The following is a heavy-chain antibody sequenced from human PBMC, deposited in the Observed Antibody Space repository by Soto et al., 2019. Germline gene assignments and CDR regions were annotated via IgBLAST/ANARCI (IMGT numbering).Heavy chain of an antibody. Sequence: QVQLVESGGGVVQPGRSLRLSCAASGFAFSHYGMNWVRQAPGKGLEWVAFISFDGNNKYYRDSVKDRFTISRDNSKNTLFLQMDSLTAEDTGMYYCTKGASLRLWFVPWGQGTLVTVSS. CDR1: GFAFSHYG. CDR2: ISFDGNNK. D-gene: IGHD2-21*01. V-gene: IGHV3-30*18. CDR3: TKGASLRLWFVP. J-gene: IGHJ5*02.